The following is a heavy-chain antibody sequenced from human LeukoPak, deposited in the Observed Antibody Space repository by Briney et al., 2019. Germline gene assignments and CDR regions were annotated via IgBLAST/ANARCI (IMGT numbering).Heavy chain of an antibody. CDR2: IYTSGST. CDR1: DDSITMYY. Sequence: SETLSLTCTVSDDSITMYYWTWIRQPAGKGLEWIGRIYTSGSTNYNPSLKSRVTMSVDTSKNQFSLKLSSVTAADTAVYYCAGAYSGSYFWNYYYYYMDVWGKGTTVTISS. CDR3: AGAYSGSYFWNYYYYYMDV. D-gene: IGHD1-26*01. J-gene: IGHJ6*03. V-gene: IGHV4-4*07.